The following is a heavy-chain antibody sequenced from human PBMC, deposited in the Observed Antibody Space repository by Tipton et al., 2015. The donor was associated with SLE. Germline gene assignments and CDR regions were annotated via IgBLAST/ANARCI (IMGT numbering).Heavy chain of an antibody. CDR3: AGQASWSDAFEI. D-gene: IGHD6-13*01. CDR1: GFTFRSYH. V-gene: IGHV3-48*04. Sequence: SLRLSCAASGFTFRSYHMNWVRQAPGKGLEWGSYISTSSTTIFNADSVKGRCTISRDNARNSLYLQMNSLRAEDTAVYYCAGQASWSDAFEIWGQGTMVTVSS. J-gene: IGHJ3*02. CDR2: ISTSSTTI.